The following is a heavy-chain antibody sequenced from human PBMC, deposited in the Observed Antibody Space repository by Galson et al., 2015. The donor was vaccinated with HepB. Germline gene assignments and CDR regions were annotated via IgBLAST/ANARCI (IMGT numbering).Heavy chain of an antibody. V-gene: IGHV3-21*01. Sequence: SLRLSCAASGFTFSSYSMNWVRQTPGKGLEWVSSISTSSSYIYYADSVKGRFTISRDNAKNSLYLQMNSLRAEDTAVYYCARDCKVGATEADYWGQGTLVTVSS. D-gene: IGHD1-26*01. CDR2: ISTSSSYI. J-gene: IGHJ4*02. CDR3: ARDCKVGATEADY. CDR1: GFTFSSYS.